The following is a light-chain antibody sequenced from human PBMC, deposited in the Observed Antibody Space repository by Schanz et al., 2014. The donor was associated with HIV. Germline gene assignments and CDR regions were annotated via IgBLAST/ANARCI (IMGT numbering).Light chain of an antibody. J-gene: IGKJ2*01. CDR3: QQYNNWPPYT. CDR1: QSVSSN. CDR2: AAS. V-gene: IGKV3-15*01. Sequence: VVMTQSPATLSVSLGERATLSCRASQSVSSNLAWYQQKPGQAPRLLIYAASTRATGIPARFSGSGSGTEFTLTISSLQSEDFAVYYCQQYNNWPPYTFGQGTKLEIK.